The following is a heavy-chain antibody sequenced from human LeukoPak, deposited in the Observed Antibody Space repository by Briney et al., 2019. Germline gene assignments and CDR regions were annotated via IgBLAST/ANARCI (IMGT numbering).Heavy chain of an antibody. CDR3: ARDGYSSSSFDP. D-gene: IGHD6-6*01. J-gene: IGHJ5*02. CDR2: MNPNSGNT. Sequence: ASVKVSCKASGYTFTSYDINWVRQATGQGLEWMGWMNPNSGNTGYAQKFQGRVTMTRDMSTSTVYMELSSLRSEDTAVYYCARDGYSSSSFDPWGQGTLVTVSS. CDR1: GYTFTSYD. V-gene: IGHV1-8*01.